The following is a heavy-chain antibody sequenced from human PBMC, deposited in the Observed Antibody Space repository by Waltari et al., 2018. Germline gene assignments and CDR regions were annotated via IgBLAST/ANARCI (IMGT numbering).Heavy chain of an antibody. V-gene: IGHV3-66*01. D-gene: IGHD6-13*01. Sequence: EVQLVESGGGLVQPGGSLRLSCAASGFTVSSNYMSWVRQAPGKGLEWVSVIYSGGSTYYADSVKGRFTISRDNSKNTLYLQMNSLRAEDTAVYYCARGRTEQQLPTLWYYYYGMDVWGQGTTVTVSS. CDR1: GFTVSSNY. CDR2: IYSGGST. CDR3: ARGRTEQQLPTLWYYYYGMDV. J-gene: IGHJ6*02.